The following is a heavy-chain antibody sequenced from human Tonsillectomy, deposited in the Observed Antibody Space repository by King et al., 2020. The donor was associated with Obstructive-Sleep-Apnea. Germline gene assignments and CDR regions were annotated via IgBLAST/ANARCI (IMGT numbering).Heavy chain of an antibody. D-gene: IGHD2-21*02. CDR3: ARGCGGDCYSGEY. J-gene: IGHJ4*02. CDR2: IHYSGST. Sequence: LPLQESGPGLVKPSETLSLTCTVSGGSLSSSPYYWGWVRQPPGGGLEWIGSIHYSGSTYYNPSLKSRLTISVDTSKNQFSLRLISVTAADTAIYYCARGCGGDCYSGEYWGQGTLVTVSS. V-gene: IGHV4-39*07. CDR1: GGSLSSSPYY.